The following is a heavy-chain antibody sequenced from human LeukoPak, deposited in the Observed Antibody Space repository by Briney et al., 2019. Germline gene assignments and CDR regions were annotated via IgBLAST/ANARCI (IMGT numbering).Heavy chain of an antibody. Sequence: GGSLRLSCAASGFTVSTTYMNWVRQAPGKGLEWVSLIYRGGTTYYADSVKGRFTISRDNSKNTLGLQMNSLRAEDTAFYYCARAFGPYYFDYWGQGALVTISS. CDR1: GFTVSTTY. J-gene: IGHJ4*02. V-gene: IGHV3-66*01. CDR2: IYRGGTT. CDR3: ARAFGPYYFDY. D-gene: IGHD3-10*01.